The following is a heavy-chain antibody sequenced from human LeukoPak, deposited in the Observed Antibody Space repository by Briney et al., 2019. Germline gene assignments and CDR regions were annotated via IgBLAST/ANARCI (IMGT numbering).Heavy chain of an antibody. V-gene: IGHV3-30*01. CDR1: GFTFSSYA. J-gene: IGHJ4*02. CDR3: AREWSSSPSLDY. CDR2: ISYDGSNK. D-gene: IGHD6-6*01. Sequence: GGSLRLSCAASGFTFSSYAMHWVRQAPGKGLEWVAVISYDGSNKYYADSAKGRFTISRDNSKNTLYLQMNSLRAEDTAVYYCAREWSSSPSLDYWGQGTLVTVSS.